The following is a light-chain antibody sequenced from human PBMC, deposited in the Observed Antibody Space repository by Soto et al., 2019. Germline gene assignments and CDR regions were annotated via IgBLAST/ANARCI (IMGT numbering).Light chain of an antibody. Sequence: QSVLTQPPSASGSPGQSVTISCTGTSSDVGGYNYLSWYQQHPGKAPKLMIYEVSKRPSGVPDRFSGSKSGNTASLTVSGLQAEDEADYYCSSYAGSNNFVVFGGGTKVTVL. CDR2: EVS. CDR3: SSYAGSNNFVV. J-gene: IGLJ2*01. CDR1: SSDVGGYNY. V-gene: IGLV2-8*01.